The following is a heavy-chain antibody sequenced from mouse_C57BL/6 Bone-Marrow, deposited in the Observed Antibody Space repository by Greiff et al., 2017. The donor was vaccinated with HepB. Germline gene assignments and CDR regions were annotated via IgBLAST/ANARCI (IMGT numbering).Heavy chain of an antibody. CDR2: INPGSGGT. V-gene: IGHV1-54*01. Sequence: VQLQQSGAELVRPGTSVKVSCKASGYAFTNYLLEWVKQRPGQGLEWIGVINPGSGGTNYNEKFKGKATLTADKSSSTAYMQLSSLTSEDSAVYFCARSDYYGEGFAYWGQGTLVTVSA. CDR1: GYAFTNYL. J-gene: IGHJ3*01. CDR3: ARSDYYGEGFAY. D-gene: IGHD1-2*01.